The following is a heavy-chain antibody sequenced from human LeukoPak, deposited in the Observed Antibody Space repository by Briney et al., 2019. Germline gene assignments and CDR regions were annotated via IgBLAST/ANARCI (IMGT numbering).Heavy chain of an antibody. CDR2: ISSSSSSI. Sequence: GGSLRLSCAASGFTFSSYSMNWVRQAPGKGLEWVSYISSSSSSIYYADSVKGRFTISRDNAKNSLYLQMNSLRAEDTAVYFCAREEEGYYGSGALTYYFYYMDVWGKGTTVTISS. CDR3: AREEEGYYGSGALTYYFYYMDV. CDR1: GFTFSSYS. V-gene: IGHV3-48*01. D-gene: IGHD3-10*01. J-gene: IGHJ6*03.